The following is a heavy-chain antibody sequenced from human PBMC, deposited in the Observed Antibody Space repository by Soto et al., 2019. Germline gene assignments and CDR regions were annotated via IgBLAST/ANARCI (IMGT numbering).Heavy chain of an antibody. J-gene: IGHJ5*02. D-gene: IGHD3-22*01. V-gene: IGHV4-38-2*02. CDR3: AREDSRTFDP. CDR2: IYHSGSN. Sequence: TLSLTCAVSGYSISSGYYWGWIRQPPGKGLEWIGSIYHSGSNYYNPTLKSRVTISVDTSKNQFSLKLRSVTAADTAVYYCAREDSRTFDPWGQGTLVTVSS. CDR1: GYSISSGYY.